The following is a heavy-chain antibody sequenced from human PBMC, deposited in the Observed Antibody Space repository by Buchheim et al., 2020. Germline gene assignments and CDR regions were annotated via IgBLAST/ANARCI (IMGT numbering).Heavy chain of an antibody. CDR1: GFIFSDYR. Sequence: EVQLVESGGGLVQPGGSLRLSCATSGFIFSDYRMDWVRQAPGKGLEWVGRSRHQAYGYPTEYAASVKGRFTVSRDESARYCFQQTNSLKTEDTAVYYCTRANVSETGMDVWGQGTT. CDR2: SRHQAYGYPT. J-gene: IGHJ6*02. V-gene: IGHV3-72*01. CDR3: TRANVSETGMDV. D-gene: IGHD1-26*01.